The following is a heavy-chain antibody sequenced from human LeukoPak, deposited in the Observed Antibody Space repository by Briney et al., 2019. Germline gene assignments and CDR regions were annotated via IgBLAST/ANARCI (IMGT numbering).Heavy chain of an antibody. CDR2: INPNNGGT. CDR3: ARVGVEGASCYDY. J-gene: IGHJ4*02. Sequence: GASVKVSCKASGYTFTGYYMHWVRQAPGQGLEWMGWINPNNGGTNYAQKFQGRVTMTRDTSISTAYMELSRLRSDDTAVYYCARVGVEGASCYDYWGQGTLVTVSS. D-gene: IGHD2-2*01. CDR1: GYTFTGYY. V-gene: IGHV1-2*02.